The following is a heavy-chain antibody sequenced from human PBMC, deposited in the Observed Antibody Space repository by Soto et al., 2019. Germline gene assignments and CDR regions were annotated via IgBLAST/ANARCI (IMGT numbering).Heavy chain of an antibody. CDR2: ITGSGGDT. CDR1: GFTCSNYA. D-gene: IGHD6-25*01. V-gene: IGHV3-23*01. Sequence: PGGSLRLSCAASGFTCSNYAMSWVRQAPGKGLEWVSAITGSGGDTYHADSVRGRFTISRDNSKNTLFLQMTRLRADDTAVYYCAKGSASGSPYYFDFWGQGTVVTVSS. CDR3: AKGSASGSPYYFDF. J-gene: IGHJ4*02.